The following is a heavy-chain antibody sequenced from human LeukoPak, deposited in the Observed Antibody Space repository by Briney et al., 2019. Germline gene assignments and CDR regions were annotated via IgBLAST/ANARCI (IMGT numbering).Heavy chain of an antibody. CDR3: ARVREYDILTGYYSFDY. V-gene: IGHV1-8*01. J-gene: IGHJ4*02. CDR2: MNPNSGNT. Sequence: ASVKVSFKASGYTFTIYDINWVRQATGQGLERMGWMNPNSGNTGYAQKFQGRVTMTRNTSISTAYMELSSLRSEDTAVYYCARVREYDILTGYYSFDYWGQGTLVTVSS. D-gene: IGHD3-9*01. CDR1: GYTFTIYD.